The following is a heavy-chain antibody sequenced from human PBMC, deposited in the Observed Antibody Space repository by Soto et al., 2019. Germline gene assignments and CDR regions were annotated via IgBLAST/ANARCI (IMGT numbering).Heavy chain of an antibody. CDR2: TYYSGST. CDR3: ARDQLLCSGGSCYSGFWFDP. CDR1: GGSISSGGYY. D-gene: IGHD2-15*01. J-gene: IGHJ5*02. V-gene: IGHV4-31*03. Sequence: SETLSLTCTVSGGSISSGGYYWSWIRQHPGKGLEWIGYTYYSGSTYYNPSLKSRVTISVDTSKNQFSLKLSSVTAADTAVYYCARDQLLCSGGSCYSGFWFDPWGQGTLVTVSS.